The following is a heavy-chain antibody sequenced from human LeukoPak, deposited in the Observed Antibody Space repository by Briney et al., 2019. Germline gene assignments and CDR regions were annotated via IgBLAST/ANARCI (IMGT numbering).Heavy chain of an antibody. CDR2: ISYDGSNK. V-gene: IGHV3-30-3*01. CDR3: ARGGDIVVVPAAIGWFDR. D-gene: IGHD2-2*01. CDR1: GFTFSSYA. J-gene: IGHJ5*02. Sequence: GGSLRLSCAASGFTFSSYAMHWVRHAPGKGLEWVAVISYDGSNKYYADSVKGRFTISRDNSKNRLYLQMNSLRAEDTAVYYCARGGDIVVVPAAIGWFDRWGQGTLVTVSS.